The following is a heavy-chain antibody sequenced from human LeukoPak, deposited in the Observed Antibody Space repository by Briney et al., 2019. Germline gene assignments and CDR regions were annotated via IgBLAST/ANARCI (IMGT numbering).Heavy chain of an antibody. Sequence: GASVKVSCKASGYTFTSYHMHWVRQAPGQGLEWMGLINPSGGTTRYAQKFQGRVTMTRDLSTSTDYMELSSLRSDDTAVYFCARDNSVGDYAWWFDPWGQGTLVTVSS. V-gene: IGHV1-46*01. D-gene: IGHD1-26*01. CDR1: GYTFTSYH. J-gene: IGHJ5*02. CDR2: INPSGGTT. CDR3: ARDNSVGDYAWWFDP.